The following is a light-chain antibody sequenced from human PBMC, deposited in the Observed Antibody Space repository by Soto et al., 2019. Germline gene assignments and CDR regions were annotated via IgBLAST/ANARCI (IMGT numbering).Light chain of an antibody. CDR1: QSVSSSY. Sequence: EIVLTQSPGTLSLSPGERATLSCRASQSVSSSYLAWYQQKPGQAPRLLTYGASSRATGTPDRFSGSGSGTDFTLTISRLEPEDFALYYCQQYGSSPPTSGQRTKVEIK. CDR3: QQYGSSPPT. CDR2: GAS. V-gene: IGKV3-20*01. J-gene: IGKJ1*01.